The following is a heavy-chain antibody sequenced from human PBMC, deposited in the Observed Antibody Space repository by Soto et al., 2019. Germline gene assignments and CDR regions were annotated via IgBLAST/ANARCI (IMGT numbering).Heavy chain of an antibody. CDR3: TRVYNWNYPPYYYYGMDV. D-gene: IGHD1-7*01. V-gene: IGHV3-49*03. Sequence: GGSLRLSCTASGFTFGDYAMSWFRQAPGKGLEWVGFIRSKAYGGTTEYAASVKGRFTISRDDSKSIAYLQMNSLKTEDTAVYYCTRVYNWNYPPYYYYGMDVWGQGTTVTVSS. CDR1: GFTFGDYA. J-gene: IGHJ6*02. CDR2: IRSKAYGGTT.